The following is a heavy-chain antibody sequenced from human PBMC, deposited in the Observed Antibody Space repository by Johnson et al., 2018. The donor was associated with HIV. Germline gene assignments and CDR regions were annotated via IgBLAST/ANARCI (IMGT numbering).Heavy chain of an antibody. D-gene: IGHD1-26*01. CDR2: ISWNSGNI. CDR1: GFTFDDYA. CDR3: AKGLFTASGAFDI. V-gene: IGHV3-9*01. J-gene: IGHJ3*02. Sequence: QLVESGGGLLQPGRSLRLSCVASGFTFDDYAMHWVRQAPGKGLEWVSGISWNSGNIAYADSVMGRFTISRDNAKNSLSLQMNSLRAEDTALYYCAKGLFTASGAFDIWGQGTMVTVSS.